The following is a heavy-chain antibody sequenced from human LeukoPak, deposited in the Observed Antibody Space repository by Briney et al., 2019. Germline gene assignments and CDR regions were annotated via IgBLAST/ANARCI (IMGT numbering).Heavy chain of an antibody. D-gene: IGHD6-13*01. Sequence: GGSLRLSCAASGFTFSNHWIHWVRQGSGKGPVWVSRINSDGRSTSYADSVKGRFTISRDNAMNTLFLQMNSLRAEDTAVYYCARGTSSWRNGLDVWGQGTTVTVSS. V-gene: IGHV3-74*01. CDR2: INSDGRST. CDR1: GFTFSNHW. J-gene: IGHJ6*02. CDR3: ARGTSSWRNGLDV.